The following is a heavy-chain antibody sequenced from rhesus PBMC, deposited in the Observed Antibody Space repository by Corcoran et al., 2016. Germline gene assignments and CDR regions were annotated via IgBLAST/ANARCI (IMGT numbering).Heavy chain of an antibody. J-gene: IGHJ4*01. D-gene: IGHD6-31*01. CDR1: GFTFSSYG. CDR2: INSGGRST. CDR3: AKDKLIAAVFDY. Sequence: EVQLVETGGGLVQPGGSLKLSCAASGFTFSSYGMSWVRQAPGKGLEWVSAINSGGRSTYYADSVKGRFNSSRDNSKNTLSLQMNSLRAEDTAVYYCAKDKLIAAVFDYWGQGVLVTVSS. V-gene: IGHV3S5*01.